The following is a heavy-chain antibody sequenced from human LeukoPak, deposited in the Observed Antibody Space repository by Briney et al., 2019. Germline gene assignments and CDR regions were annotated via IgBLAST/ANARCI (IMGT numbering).Heavy chain of an antibody. J-gene: IGHJ6*02. CDR2: INPNSGGT. CDR1: GYTFTGYY. D-gene: IGHD2-15*01. CDR3: ARSQRVVVATPNYYYYYGMDV. V-gene: IGHV1-2*02. Sequence: GASVKVSCKASGYTFTGYYMHWVRQAPGQGLEWMGWINPNSGGTNYAQKFQGRVTMTRDTSISTAYMELSRLRSDDTAVYYCARSQRVVVATPNYYYYYGMDVWGQGTTVTVSS.